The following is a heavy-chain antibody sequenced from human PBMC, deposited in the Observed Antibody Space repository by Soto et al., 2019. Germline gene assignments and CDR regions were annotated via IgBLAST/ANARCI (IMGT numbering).Heavy chain of an antibody. Sequence: GGSLRLSCAASGFTFSDHYMDWVRQAPGKGLEWVGRTRNKANSYTTEYAASVKGRFTISRDDSKNSLYLQMNSLKTEDTAVYYCARLSYCGGDCYPIPLYWGQGTLVTVSS. J-gene: IGHJ4*02. V-gene: IGHV3-72*01. CDR2: TRNKANSYTT. CDR3: ARLSYCGGDCYPIPLY. CDR1: GFTFSDHY. D-gene: IGHD2-21*02.